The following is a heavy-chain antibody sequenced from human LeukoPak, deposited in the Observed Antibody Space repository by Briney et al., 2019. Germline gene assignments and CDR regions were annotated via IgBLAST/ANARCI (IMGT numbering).Heavy chain of an antibody. CDR1: GFTFSSYA. V-gene: IGHV3-23*01. D-gene: IGHD3-10*01. Sequence: PGGSLRLSRAASGFTFSSYAMSWVRQAPGKGLEWVSAISGSGGSTYYAGSVKGRFTISRDNSKNTLYLQMNSLRAEDTAVYYCAKNPMVRGVILPSYFDYWGQGTLVTVSS. CDR3: AKNPMVRGVILPSYFDY. CDR2: ISGSGGST. J-gene: IGHJ4*02.